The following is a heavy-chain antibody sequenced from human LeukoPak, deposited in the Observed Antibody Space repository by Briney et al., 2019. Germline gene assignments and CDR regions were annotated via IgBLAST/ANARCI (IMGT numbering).Heavy chain of an antibody. CDR2: ISSSSIYT. J-gene: IGHJ4*02. CDR1: GFTFSDYY. V-gene: IGHV3-11*06. Sequence: PGGSLRLSCVASGFTFSDYYMSWIRQAPGKGLEWVSYISSSSIYTNYADSVKGRFTISRDNAKNSLYLQMNSLRAEDTAVYYCARGIAAAGSVPFDYWGQGTLVHVSS. CDR3: ARGIAAAGSVPFDY. D-gene: IGHD6-13*01.